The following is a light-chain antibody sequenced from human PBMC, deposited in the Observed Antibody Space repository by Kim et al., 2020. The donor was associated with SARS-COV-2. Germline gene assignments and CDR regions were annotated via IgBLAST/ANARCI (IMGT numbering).Light chain of an antibody. J-gene: IGLJ2*01. CDR1: QLGDKY. Sequence: VSPGQTASITCSGDQLGDKYPCWYQQKRGQSPVLVIYQDDKRPSGIPERFSGSNSGNTATLTISGTQAMDEADYYCQAWDRNIVVFGGGTQLTVL. V-gene: IGLV3-1*01. CDR3: QAWDRNIVV. CDR2: QDD.